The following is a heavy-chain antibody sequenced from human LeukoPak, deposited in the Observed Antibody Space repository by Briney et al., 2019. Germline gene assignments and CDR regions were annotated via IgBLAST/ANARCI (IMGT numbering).Heavy chain of an antibody. CDR2: LYYSGST. V-gene: IGHV4-61*01. CDR3: ARISSDAFDI. J-gene: IGHJ3*02. Sequence: TSETLSLTCTVSGGSVSSGSYYWSWIRQPPGKGLEWNGYLYYSGSTNYNPSLKSRVTISVDTSKNQFSLKLSSVTAADTAVYYCARISSDAFDIWGQGTMVTVSS. D-gene: IGHD6-6*01. CDR1: GGSVSSGSYY.